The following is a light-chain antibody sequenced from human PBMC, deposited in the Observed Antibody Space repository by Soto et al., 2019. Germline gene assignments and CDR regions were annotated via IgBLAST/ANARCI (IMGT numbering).Light chain of an antibody. Sequence: EIVLTQSPATLSVSPGERATLSCRASHSAASAVAWYQQKPGQAPRLLIYDASTRATGIPARFSGSGSATEFTLIMSSLQSEDFAVYSCQQYRDWPLTFGGGNKVDLK. V-gene: IGKV3-15*01. CDR2: DAS. J-gene: IGKJ4*01. CDR3: QQYRDWPLT. CDR1: HSAASA.